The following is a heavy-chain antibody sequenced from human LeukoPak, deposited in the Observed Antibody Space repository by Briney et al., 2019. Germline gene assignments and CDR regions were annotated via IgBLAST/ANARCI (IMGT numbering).Heavy chain of an antibody. CDR2: VYYSGRT. Sequence: SETLSLXCTVSGGSISSTSYYWGWIRQPPGKGLEWIGSVYYSGRTYYNPSLKSRVIISVDTSKNQFSLKLTSVTAADTAVYYCARALSVVTSCFDYWGQGTLVTVSS. J-gene: IGHJ4*02. D-gene: IGHD4-23*01. CDR1: GGSISSTSYY. CDR3: ARALSVVTSCFDY. V-gene: IGHV4-39*01.